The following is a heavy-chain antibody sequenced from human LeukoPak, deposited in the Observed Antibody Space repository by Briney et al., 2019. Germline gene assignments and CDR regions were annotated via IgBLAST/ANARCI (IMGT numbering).Heavy chain of an antibody. Sequence: GASVKVSCRTSGYIFRNFGINWVRQAPGQGLEWVGWISGYNGNTKYAQKFKGRVIMTTDTSTRIGYMELRSLRSDDTAVYYCARDFTMVHTAPGYWGQGTLVTVSS. CDR1: GYIFRNFG. CDR2: ISGYNGNT. CDR3: ARDFTMVHTAPGY. J-gene: IGHJ4*02. V-gene: IGHV1-18*01. D-gene: IGHD3-10*01.